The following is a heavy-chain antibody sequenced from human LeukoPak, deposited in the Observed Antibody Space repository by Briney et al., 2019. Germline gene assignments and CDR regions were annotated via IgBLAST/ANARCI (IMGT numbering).Heavy chain of an antibody. Sequence: KPSETLSLTCTVSGGSISSSYWSWIRQPPGKELEWIGYIYYSGDTNYNPSLQSRVTISLDTSKNQFSLKLSSVTAADTAVYYCARRSGDFWSSYYHFDYWGQGILVTVSS. CDR2: IYYSGDT. J-gene: IGHJ4*02. CDR1: GGSISSSY. CDR3: ARRSGDFWSSYYHFDY. D-gene: IGHD3-3*01. V-gene: IGHV4-59*08.